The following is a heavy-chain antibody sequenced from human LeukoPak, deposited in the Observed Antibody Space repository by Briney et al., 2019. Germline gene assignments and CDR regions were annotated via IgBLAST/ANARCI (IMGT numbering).Heavy chain of an antibody. Sequence: PGGSLRLSCAASGFTFSSYGMNWVRQAPGKGLEWVSAISDGGSDTFYAGSVKGRFAISRDNSKNTLFLQMNSLRAEDTAVYYCAKRVPYSSSSVYFDFWGQGTLVTVSS. D-gene: IGHD6-6*01. CDR3: AKRVPYSSSSVYFDF. CDR2: ISDGGSDT. CDR1: GFTFSSYG. V-gene: IGHV3-23*01. J-gene: IGHJ4*02.